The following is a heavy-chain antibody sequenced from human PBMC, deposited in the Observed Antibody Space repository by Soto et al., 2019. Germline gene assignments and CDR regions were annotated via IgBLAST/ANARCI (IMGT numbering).Heavy chain of an antibody. Sequence: GGSLRLSCAASGFTFSSYAMSWVRQAPEKGLEWVSAISGSGGSTYYADSVKGRFTISRDNSKNTLYLQMNSLRAEDTAVYYCAKGAVVVAATPSYFDYWGQGTLVTVSS. V-gene: IGHV3-23*01. CDR1: GFTFSSYA. CDR3: AKGAVVVAATPSYFDY. J-gene: IGHJ4*02. CDR2: ISGSGGST. D-gene: IGHD2-15*01.